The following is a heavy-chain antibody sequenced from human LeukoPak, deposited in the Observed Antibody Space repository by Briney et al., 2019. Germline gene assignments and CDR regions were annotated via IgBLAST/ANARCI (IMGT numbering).Heavy chain of an antibody. J-gene: IGHJ5*02. Sequence: SQTLSLTCTVSGGSISSGSYYWSWTRQPAGKGLEWIGRIYTSGSTNYNPSLKSRVTISVDTSKNQFSLKLSSVTAADTAVYYCARTYYDYVWGRPVDNWFDPWGQGTLVTVSS. V-gene: IGHV4-61*02. D-gene: IGHD3-16*01. CDR3: ARTYYDYVWGRPVDNWFDP. CDR1: GGSISSGSYY. CDR2: IYTSGST.